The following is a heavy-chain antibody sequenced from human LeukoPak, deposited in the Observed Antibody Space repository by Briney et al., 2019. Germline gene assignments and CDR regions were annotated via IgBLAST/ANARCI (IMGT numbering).Heavy chain of an antibody. CDR1: GFTFSSYW. V-gene: IGHV3-7*01. J-gene: IGHJ6*02. CDR2: IKQDGSEK. Sequence: GGSLRLSCAASGFTFSSYWMSWVRQAPGKGLEWVANIKQDGSEKYYVDSVKGRFTISRDNAKNSLYLQMNSLRAEDTAVYYCARSILPAAIPLYYYYYGMGVWGQGTTVTVSS. D-gene: IGHD2-2*02. CDR3: ARSILPAAIPLYYYYYGMGV.